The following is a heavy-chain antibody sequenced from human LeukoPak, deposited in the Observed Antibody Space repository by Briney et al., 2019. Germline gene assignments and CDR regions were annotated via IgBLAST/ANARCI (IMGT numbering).Heavy chain of an antibody. CDR3: ARHPGGNPAHRFDN. J-gene: IGHJ5*02. Sequence: SETLSLTCTVSGFYWGWIRQPPGKGLEWIGSIYHSGSTYYNPSLKSRVTISVDTSKNQFSLNLNSVTAADTAVYYCARHPGGNPAHRFDNWGQGTLVTVSS. V-gene: IGHV4-38-2*02. CDR1: GFY. D-gene: IGHD4-23*01. CDR2: IYHSGST.